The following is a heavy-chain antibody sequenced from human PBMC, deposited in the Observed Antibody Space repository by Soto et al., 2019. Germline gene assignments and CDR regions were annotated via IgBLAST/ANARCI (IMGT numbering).Heavy chain of an antibody. CDR2: IIAFNGNT. CDR1: GYSFTNYG. V-gene: IGHV1-18*01. Sequence: QDQLVQSGAEVKKPGASVTVSCKASGYSFTNYGITWVRQAPGQWLELLGWIIAFNGNTHYAQKVRGRVTMTTDASTSTAYMELRSLRSDDTAVYYCARDRGVAPPVAGNTHYYYYMDVWGKGTTVTVSS. J-gene: IGHJ6*03. CDR3: ARDRGVAPPVAGNTHYYYYMDV. D-gene: IGHD6-19*01.